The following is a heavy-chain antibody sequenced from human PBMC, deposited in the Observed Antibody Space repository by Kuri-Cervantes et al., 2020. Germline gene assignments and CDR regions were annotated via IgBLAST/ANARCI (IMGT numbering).Heavy chain of an antibody. V-gene: IGHV3-15*01. CDR1: GFTFSSYS. CDR2: IKSETDGGTT. CDR3: TTERPPGYSSGWYGFYFDY. J-gene: IGHJ4*02. Sequence: GGSLRLSCAASGFTFSSYSMSWVRQAPGKGLEWVGRIKSETDGGTTDYAAPVKGRFTISRDDSKNTLYLQMNSLKTEDTAVYYCTTERPPGYSSGWYGFYFDYWGQGTLVNVSS. D-gene: IGHD6-19*01.